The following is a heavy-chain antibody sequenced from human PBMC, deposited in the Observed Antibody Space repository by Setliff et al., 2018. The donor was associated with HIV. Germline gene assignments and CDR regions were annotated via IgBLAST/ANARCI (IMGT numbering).Heavy chain of an antibody. D-gene: IGHD2-15*01. Sequence: CTASGFTFSDYYMSWIRQSPGKGLEWISYISSSGTTIYYADSVKGRFTISRDNAKNSLYLEMNSLRAEETAVYYCARDLRSSHGSPNYFDYWGRGALVTVSS. J-gene: IGHJ4*02. V-gene: IGHV3-11*04. CDR2: ISSSGTTI. CDR1: GFTFSDYY. CDR3: ARDLRSSHGSPNYFDY.